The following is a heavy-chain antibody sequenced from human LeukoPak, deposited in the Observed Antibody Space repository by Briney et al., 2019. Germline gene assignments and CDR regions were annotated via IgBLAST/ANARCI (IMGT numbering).Heavy chain of an antibody. D-gene: IGHD6-13*01. J-gene: IGHJ4*02. Sequence: GGSLRLSCAASGFTFSSYVMHWVRQAPGKGLEYVSAISSNGGSTYYANSVKGRFTISRDNSKNTLYLQIRSLRAEDMAVYYCARDPGSFPGYYFDYWGQGTLVTVSS. V-gene: IGHV3-64*01. CDR2: ISSNGGST. CDR1: GFTFSSYV. CDR3: ARDPGSFPGYYFDY.